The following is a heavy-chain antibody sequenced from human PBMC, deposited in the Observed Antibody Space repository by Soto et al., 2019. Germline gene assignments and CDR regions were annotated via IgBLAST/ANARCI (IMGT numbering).Heavy chain of an antibody. D-gene: IGHD1-1*01. CDR3: ARGRYGDY. V-gene: IGHV1-18*01. J-gene: IGHJ4*02. CDR2: ISAHNGNT. Sequence: QVHLVQSGAEVKKPGASVKVSCKGSGYGFTTYGITWVRQAPGQGLEWMAWISAHNGNTNYAQKLQGRVTATRDTSTSTAYLELRSQRSDDTAVYYCARGRYGDYWGQGALVTVSS. CDR1: GYGFTTYG.